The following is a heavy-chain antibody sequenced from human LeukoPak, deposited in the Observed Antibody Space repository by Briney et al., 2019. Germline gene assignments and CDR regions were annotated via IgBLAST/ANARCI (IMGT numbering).Heavy chain of an antibody. V-gene: IGHV5-51*01. CDR3: ARHTTVGGSLRFDY. CDR1: GYGFSSYW. J-gene: IGHJ4*02. Sequence: HGESLKISCKGSGYGFSSYWVGWVRQMPGKGLEYMGIICPGDSDTRYSQSFQGQVTISADKSITTAYLQWSSLKASDTAMYYCARHTTVGGSLRFDYWGQGTLVSVSS. CDR2: ICPGDSDT. D-gene: IGHD4-23*01.